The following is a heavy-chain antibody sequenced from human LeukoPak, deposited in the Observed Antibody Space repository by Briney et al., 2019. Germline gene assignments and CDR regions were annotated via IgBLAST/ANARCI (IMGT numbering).Heavy chain of an antibody. D-gene: IGHD2-15*01. Sequence: PGGSLRLSCAASGFTFSSYAMSWVRQAPGKGLEWVSAISGSGGSTYYADSVKGRFTISRDNSKNTLYLQMNSLRAEGTAVYYCAKAPVTTCRGAFCYPFDYWGLGTLVTVSS. CDR2: ISGSGGST. CDR3: AKAPVTTCRGAFCYPFDY. V-gene: IGHV3-23*01. CDR1: GFTFSSYA. J-gene: IGHJ4*02.